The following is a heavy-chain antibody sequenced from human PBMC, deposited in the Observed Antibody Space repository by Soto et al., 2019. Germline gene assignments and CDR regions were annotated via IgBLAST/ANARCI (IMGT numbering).Heavy chain of an antibody. CDR1: GGSISGEGYY. V-gene: IGHV4-31*03. J-gene: IGHJ5*02. CDR3: ARAWTATAGWANWCDR. Sequence: QVQLQESGPGLVEPSQTLSLTCTVSGGSISGEGYYWSWIRQYSGRGLEWIGYIHYSGSTYSNPSLKSRVTSSVDTSKTQFFLKLTSVTAADTAVYYCARAWTATAGWANWCDRWGQGTLVTVSS. CDR2: IHYSGST. D-gene: IGHD6-13*01.